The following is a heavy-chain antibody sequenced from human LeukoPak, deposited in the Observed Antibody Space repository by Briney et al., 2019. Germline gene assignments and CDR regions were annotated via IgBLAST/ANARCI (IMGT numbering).Heavy chain of an antibody. J-gene: IGHJ1*01. CDR1: GFTFSSYA. V-gene: IGHV3-23*01. CDR3: AKAYYYDSSGLEYFQH. Sequence: GGSLRLSCAASGFTFSSYAMSWVRQAPGKGLEWVSAISGSGGSTYYADSVKSRFTISRDNSKNTLYLQMNSLRAEDTAVYYCAKAYYYDSSGLEYFQHWGQGTLVTVSS. D-gene: IGHD3-22*01. CDR2: ISGSGGST.